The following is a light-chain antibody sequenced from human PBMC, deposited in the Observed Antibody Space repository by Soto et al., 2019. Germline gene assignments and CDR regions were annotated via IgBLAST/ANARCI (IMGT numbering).Light chain of an antibody. CDR3: QQYGSSGT. J-gene: IGKJ1*01. CDR2: GAS. CDR1: QSVSNNY. V-gene: IGKV3-20*01. Sequence: EIVLTQSPGTPSLSPGERATLSCRASQSVSNNYLAWYQQKPGQAPRLLIYGASNRATGIPGRFSGSGSGTDFTLTISRLEPEDFAVYYCQQYGSSGTFGQGTKVDIK.